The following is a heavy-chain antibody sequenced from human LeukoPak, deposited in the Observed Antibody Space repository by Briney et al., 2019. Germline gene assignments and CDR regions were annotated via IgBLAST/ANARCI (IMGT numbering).Heavy chain of an antibody. Sequence: GASVKVSCKASGYTFTVYYMHWVRQAPGQGLEWMGWINPNSGGTNYAQKFQGRVTMARDTSISTAYMELSRLRSDDTAVYYCARDRAAAGTAPDYWGQGTLVTVSS. V-gene: IGHV1-2*02. CDR2: INPNSGGT. CDR1: GYTFTVYY. J-gene: IGHJ4*02. D-gene: IGHD6-13*01. CDR3: ARDRAAAGTAPDY.